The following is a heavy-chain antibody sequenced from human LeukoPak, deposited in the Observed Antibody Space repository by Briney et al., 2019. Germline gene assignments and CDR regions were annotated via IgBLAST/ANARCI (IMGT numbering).Heavy chain of an antibody. D-gene: IGHD3-22*01. CDR2: INPSGGST. V-gene: IGHV1-46*01. J-gene: IGHJ3*02. Sequence: ASVKVSCKASGYTFTGYYMHWVRQAPGQGLEWMGIINPSGGSTSYAQKFQGRVTMTRDTSTSTVYMELSSLRSEDTAVYYCATPSRGSSGPPDAFDIWGQGTTVTVSS. CDR3: ATPSRGSSGPPDAFDI. CDR1: GYTFTGYY.